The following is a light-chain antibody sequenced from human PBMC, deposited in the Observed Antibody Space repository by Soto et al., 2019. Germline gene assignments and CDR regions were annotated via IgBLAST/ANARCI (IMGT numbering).Light chain of an antibody. Sequence: DIVMTQSPLSLPVTPGEPASISCRSSQSLLFSNGYNYLDWYLQKPGQSPQLLISLGSNRAPGVPDRFSGSGSGTDFTLKIRRVEAEDFGVYYCMQGVQTPFTFGPGTKVDIK. V-gene: IGKV2-28*01. J-gene: IGKJ3*01. CDR3: MQGVQTPFT. CDR2: LGS. CDR1: QSLLFSNGYNY.